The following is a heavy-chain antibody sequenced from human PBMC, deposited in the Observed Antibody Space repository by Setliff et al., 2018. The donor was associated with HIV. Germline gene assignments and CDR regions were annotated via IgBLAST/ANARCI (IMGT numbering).Heavy chain of an antibody. CDR3: ASTSMGMTRKPIWYYHMDV. CDR2: VYSTGST. CDR1: GGSIENLY. Sequence: ETLSLTCTVSGGSIENLYWTWIRQPSGRGLEWIGYVYSTGSTKYNPSLKSRATMSDDTSKNQISLTLTSASAADTAVYYCASTSMGMTRKPIWYYHMDVWGHGITVTVSS. J-gene: IGHJ6*03. V-gene: IGHV4-59*11. D-gene: IGHD7-27*01.